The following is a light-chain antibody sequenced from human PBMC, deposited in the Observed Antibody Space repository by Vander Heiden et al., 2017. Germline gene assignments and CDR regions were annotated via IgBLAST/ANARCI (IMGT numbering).Light chain of an antibody. J-gene: IGKJ1*01. CDR1: QGIRND. CDR3: QGQNSYPWT. CDR2: AAS. Sequence: DIQMTQSPSSLSASVGDRVTITCRASQGIRNDLGWYQQKPGKAPKRLIYAASSSQSAVPSRFTGSASGTEFTLTIRILHPEDFATYYCQGQNSYPWTFGPGTKVEIK. V-gene: IGKV1-17*01.